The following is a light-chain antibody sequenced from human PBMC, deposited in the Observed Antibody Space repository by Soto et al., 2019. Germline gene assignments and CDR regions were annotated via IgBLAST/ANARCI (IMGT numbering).Light chain of an antibody. V-gene: IGKV3-20*01. CDR2: GAS. J-gene: IGKJ1*01. CDR3: QQHGSSPPT. Sequence: EIVLTQSPGTLSLSPGERATLSCRASQSVSSSYLAWYQQKPGQAPRLLFYGASRRATGIPDRFSGSGSGTDVTHTIRRLEPEDFAVYYCQQHGSSPPTFGQGTKVEIK. CDR1: QSVSSSY.